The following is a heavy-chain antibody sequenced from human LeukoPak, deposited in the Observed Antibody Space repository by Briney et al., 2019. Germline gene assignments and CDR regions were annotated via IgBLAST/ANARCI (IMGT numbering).Heavy chain of an antibody. CDR1: GYSISSGYY. Sequence: SSETLSLTCTVSGYSISSGYYWGWIRQPPGKGLEWIGSIYHSGSTYYNPSLKSRVTISVDTSKNQFSLELSSVTAADTAVYYCAREMVRARTYYGMDVWGQGTTVTVSS. CDR2: IYHSGST. J-gene: IGHJ6*02. CDR3: AREMVRARTYYGMDV. V-gene: IGHV4-38-2*02. D-gene: IGHD3-10*01.